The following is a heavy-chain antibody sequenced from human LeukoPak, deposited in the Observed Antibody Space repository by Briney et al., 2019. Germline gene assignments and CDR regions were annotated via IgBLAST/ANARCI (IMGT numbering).Heavy chain of an antibody. D-gene: IGHD1-26*01. CDR2: ISGSGGST. Sequence: GGSLRLSCAASGFTFSSYAMSWVRQAPGKGLEWVSAISGSGGSTYYADSVKGRFTISRDNSKNTLYLQMNSLRAEDTAVYYCARGTEWELLHYFDYWGQGTLVTVSS. J-gene: IGHJ4*02. CDR3: ARGTEWELLHYFDY. CDR1: GFTFSSYA. V-gene: IGHV3-23*01.